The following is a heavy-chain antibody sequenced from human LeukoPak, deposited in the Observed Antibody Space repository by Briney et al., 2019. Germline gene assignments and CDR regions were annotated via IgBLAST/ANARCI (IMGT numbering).Heavy chain of an antibody. D-gene: IGHD6-13*01. V-gene: IGHV3-7*01. CDR1: GFTFTDYW. J-gene: IGHJ4*01. CDR3: ARGGTAPGLYFDL. CDR2: IRQDGGEK. Sequence: GGSLRLSCAVSGFTFTDYWMNWVRQAPGNGLEWVASIRQDGGEKYYVDSVKGRFTIFRDNTKNSLYLQMNVLRAEDTAVYYCARGGTAPGLYFDLWGQGTLVTVSS.